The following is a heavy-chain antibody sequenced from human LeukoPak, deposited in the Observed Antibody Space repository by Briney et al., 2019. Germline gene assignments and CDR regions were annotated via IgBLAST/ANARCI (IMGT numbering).Heavy chain of an antibody. CDR1: GYTFTGYY. J-gene: IGHJ4*02. Sequence: ASVKVSCKASGYTFTGYYMHWVRQAPGQRLEWMGWINAGNGNTKYSQEFQGRVTITRDTSASTAYMELSSLRSEDMAVYYCARGPVIAARPLDYWGQGTLVTVSS. CDR3: ARGPVIAARPLDY. CDR2: INAGNGNT. V-gene: IGHV1-3*03. D-gene: IGHD6-6*01.